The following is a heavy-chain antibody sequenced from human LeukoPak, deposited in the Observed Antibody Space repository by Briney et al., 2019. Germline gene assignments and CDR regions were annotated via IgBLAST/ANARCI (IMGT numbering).Heavy chain of an antibody. CDR2: INPNSGGT. J-gene: IGHJ3*02. CDR3: ARRVPAGIGAFDI. Sequence: WASVKVSCKASGYTFTGYYMHWVRQAPGQGLEWMGWINPNSGGTNYVQKFQGRVTMTRDTSISTAYMELSRLRSDDTAVYYCARRVPAGIGAFDIWGQGTMVTVSS. CDR1: GYTFTGYY. V-gene: IGHV1-2*02. D-gene: IGHD2-2*02.